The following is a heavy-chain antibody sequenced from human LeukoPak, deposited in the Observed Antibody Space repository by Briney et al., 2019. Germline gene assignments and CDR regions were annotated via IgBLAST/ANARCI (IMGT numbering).Heavy chain of an antibody. CDR1: GFTVSSNY. CDR3: AKDRGDGSGMDV. Sequence: GGSLRLSCAASGFTVSSNYMSWVRQAPGKGLEWVSAISGSGGSTYYADSVKGRFTISRDNSKNTLYLQMNSLRAEDTAVYYCAKDRGDGSGMDVWGQGTTVTVSS. J-gene: IGHJ6*02. V-gene: IGHV3-23*01. D-gene: IGHD3-10*01. CDR2: ISGSGGST.